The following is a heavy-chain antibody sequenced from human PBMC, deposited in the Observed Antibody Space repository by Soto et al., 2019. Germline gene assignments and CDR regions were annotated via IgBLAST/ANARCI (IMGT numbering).Heavy chain of an antibody. J-gene: IGHJ4*02. Sequence: SETLSLTCTVSGGSISSYYWSWIRQPPGKGLEWIGYIYYSGSTNYNPSLKSRVTISVDTSKNQFSLKLSSVTAADTAVYYCARDSTYSSSSGYFDYWGQGTLVTVSS. V-gene: IGHV4-59*01. CDR2: IYYSGST. CDR1: GGSISSYY. D-gene: IGHD6-6*01. CDR3: ARDSTYSSSSGYFDY.